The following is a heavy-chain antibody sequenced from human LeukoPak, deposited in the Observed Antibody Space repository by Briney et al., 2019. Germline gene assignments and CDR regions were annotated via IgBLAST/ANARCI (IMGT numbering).Heavy chain of an antibody. V-gene: IGHV1-69*04. D-gene: IGHD2-2*01. CDR1: GDTFRIYD. CDR3: SRISDATRVTAGFVL. CDR2: IIPIGDIA. J-gene: IGHJ3*01. Sequence: VKVSFKSSGDTFRIYDIHWVRQAPGQGLEWMGRIIPIGDIADYAQKFQGRVTMTADKSTTTAYMEVRSLKSEDTALYYCSRISDATRVTAGFVLWGRGTMVTVS.